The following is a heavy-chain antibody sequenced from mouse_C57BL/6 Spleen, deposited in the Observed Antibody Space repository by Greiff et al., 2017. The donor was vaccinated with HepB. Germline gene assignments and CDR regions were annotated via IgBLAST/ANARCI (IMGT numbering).Heavy chain of an antibody. CDR2: ISYDGSN. Sequence: EVKLMESGPGLVKPSQSLSLTCSVTGYSITSGYYWNWIRQFPGNKLEWMGYISYDGSNNYNPSLKTRISITRDTSKNQFFLKLNSVTTEDTATYYCASFYYGYEGAYWGQGTLVTVSA. CDR1: GYSITSGYY. V-gene: IGHV3-6*01. D-gene: IGHD2-2*01. J-gene: IGHJ3*01. CDR3: ASFYYGYEGAY.